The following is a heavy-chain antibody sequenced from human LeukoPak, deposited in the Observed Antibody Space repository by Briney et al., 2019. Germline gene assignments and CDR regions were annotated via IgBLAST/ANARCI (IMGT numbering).Heavy chain of an antibody. CDR3: ARGGLVLDY. D-gene: IGHD6-19*01. CDR1: GGSFSGYY. Sequence: SETLSLTCAVYGGSFSGYYWSWIRQPPGKGLEWIGYIYYSGSTNYNPSLKSRVTISVDKSKNQFSLKLSSVTAADTAVYYCARGGLVLDYWGQGTLVTVSS. CDR2: IYYSGST. J-gene: IGHJ4*02. V-gene: IGHV4-59*12.